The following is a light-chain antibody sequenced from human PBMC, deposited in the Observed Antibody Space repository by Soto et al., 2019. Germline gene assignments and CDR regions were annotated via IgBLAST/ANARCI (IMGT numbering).Light chain of an antibody. J-gene: IGKJ1*01. V-gene: IGKV3-15*01. CDR3: QQYNIWWT. CDR1: QSINSN. CDR2: GAS. Sequence: VMTQSPATLSVSPGERATLSCTASQSINSNLAWYQQRPGQAPRLLIYGASTRATGIPARFSGSGSGTEFTLTISSLQSEDFAVYYCQQYNIWWTFGQGTKVEIK.